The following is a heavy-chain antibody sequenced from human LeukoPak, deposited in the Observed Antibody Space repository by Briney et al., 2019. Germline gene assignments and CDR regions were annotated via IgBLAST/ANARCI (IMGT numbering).Heavy chain of an antibody. D-gene: IGHD3-22*01. Sequence: GGSLRLSCAASGFSLGDYWMTWVSQAPGKGLECVGNIKFDGSEIYYRDSVRGRFTISRDNAKNSLYLQMNSLRVEDTGVYYCTRDYNHDSSGWGQGTLVTVS. CDR2: IKFDGSEI. CDR3: TRDYNHDSSG. V-gene: IGHV3-7*01. CDR1: GFSLGDYW. J-gene: IGHJ4*02.